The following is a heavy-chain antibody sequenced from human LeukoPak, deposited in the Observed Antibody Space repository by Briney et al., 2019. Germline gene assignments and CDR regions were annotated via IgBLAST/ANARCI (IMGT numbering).Heavy chain of an antibody. D-gene: IGHD1-26*01. Sequence: GGSLRLSWAAFGFTFRSFGRSWFGRAQGRGWEGVANIKEDGSEKSYVDSVKGRFTISRDNAKNLLYLQMNSLRAEETAVYYCARVLVGALDYWGQGTLVTVSS. J-gene: IGHJ4*02. V-gene: IGHV3-7*03. CDR3: ARVLVGALDY. CDR2: IKEDGSEK. CDR1: GFTFRSFG.